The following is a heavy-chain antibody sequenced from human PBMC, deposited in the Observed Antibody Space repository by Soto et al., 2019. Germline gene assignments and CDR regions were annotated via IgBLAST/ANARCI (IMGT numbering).Heavy chain of an antibody. D-gene: IGHD2-15*01. J-gene: IGHJ4*02. Sequence: EVQLVESGGGLVQPGGSLRLSCAASGFTFSSYDMHWVRQAPGKGLEWVSAIGTAGDTYYPGSVKGRFTISRENAKNSLYLQMNSLRAEDTAVYYCARAYGNVVVVAATPPDYWGQGTLVTVSS. CDR2: IGTAGDT. CDR3: ARAYGNVVVVAATPPDY. V-gene: IGHV3-13*01. CDR1: GFTFSSYD.